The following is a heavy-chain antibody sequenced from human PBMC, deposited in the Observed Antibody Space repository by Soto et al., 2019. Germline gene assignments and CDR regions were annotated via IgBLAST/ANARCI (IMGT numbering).Heavy chain of an antibody. D-gene: IGHD5-12*01. J-gene: IGHJ4*02. CDR3: AKDQWLRFQRPHPPDY. V-gene: IGHV3-30*18. CDR1: GFTFSSYG. Sequence: QVQLVESGGGVVQPGRSLRLSCAASGFTFSSYGMHWVLQAPGKGLEWVAVISYDGSNKYYADSVKGRFTISRDNSKNTLYLQMNSLRAEDTAVYYCAKDQWLRFQRPHPPDYWGQGTLVTVSS. CDR2: ISYDGSNK.